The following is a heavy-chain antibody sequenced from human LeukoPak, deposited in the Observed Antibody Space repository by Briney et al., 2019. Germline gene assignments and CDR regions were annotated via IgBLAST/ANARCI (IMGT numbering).Heavy chain of an antibody. CDR1: GHTLTELS. Sequence: GASVKVSCKVSGHTLTELSMHWVRQAPGKGLEWMGWMNPNRGNTGYAQKFQGRVTMTRNTSISTAYMELSSLRSEDTAVYYCARVLRFLREGAVDPWGQGTLVTVSS. V-gene: IGHV1-8*01. D-gene: IGHD3-3*01. CDR3: ARVLRFLREGAVDP. CDR2: MNPNRGNT. J-gene: IGHJ5*02.